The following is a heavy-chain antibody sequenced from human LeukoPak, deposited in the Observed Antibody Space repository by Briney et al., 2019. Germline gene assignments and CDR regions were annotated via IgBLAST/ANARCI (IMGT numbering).Heavy chain of an antibody. CDR2: ISSSSSTI. J-gene: IGHJ4*02. V-gene: IGHV3-48*01. CDR1: GFTFSSYS. CDR3: ARGGIGHYDFWSGHDY. Sequence: GGSLRLSCADSGFTFSSYSMNWVRQAPGKGLEWVSYISSSSSTICYADSVKGRFTISRDNAKNSLYLQMNSLRAEDTAVYYCARGGIGHYDFWSGHDYWGQGTLVTVSA. D-gene: IGHD3-3*01.